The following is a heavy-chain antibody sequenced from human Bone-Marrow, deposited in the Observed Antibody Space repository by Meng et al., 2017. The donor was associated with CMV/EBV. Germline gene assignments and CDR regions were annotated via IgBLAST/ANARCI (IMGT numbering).Heavy chain of an antibody. Sequence: GSLRLSCTVSGGSISSYYWSWIRQPPGKGLEWIGYIYYSGSTNYNPSLKSRVTISVDTSKNQFSLKLSSVTAADTAVYYCARGGVIDYFDYWGQGTRVTGSS. J-gene: IGHJ4*02. V-gene: IGHV4-59*01. D-gene: IGHD3-10*01. CDR3: ARGGVIDYFDY. CDR2: IYYSGST. CDR1: GGSISSYY.